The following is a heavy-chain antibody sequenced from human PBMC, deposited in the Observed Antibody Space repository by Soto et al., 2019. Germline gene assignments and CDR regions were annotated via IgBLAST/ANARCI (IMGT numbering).Heavy chain of an antibody. CDR2: IYYSGST. J-gene: IGHJ4*02. V-gene: IGHV4-30-4*01. D-gene: IGHD5-18*01. Sequence: PSETLSLTCTVSGGSISSGDYYWSWIRQPPGKGLEWIGYIYYSGSTYYNPSLKSRVTISVDTSKNQFSLKLSSVTAADTAVYYCARGVGYSYGAGFDYWAQGTLVTVS. CDR1: GGSISSGDYY. CDR3: ARGVGYSYGAGFDY.